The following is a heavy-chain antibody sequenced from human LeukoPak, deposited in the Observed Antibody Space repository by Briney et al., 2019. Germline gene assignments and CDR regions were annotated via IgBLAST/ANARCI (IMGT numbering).Heavy chain of an antibody. J-gene: IGHJ3*02. D-gene: IGHD5-24*01. CDR2: ISSSSSYI. V-gene: IGHV3-21*01. CDR1: GFTFSSYS. Sequence: GGSLRLSCAASGFTFSSYSMNWVRQAPGKGLEWASSISSSSSYIYYADSVKGRFTISRDNAKNSLYLQMNSLRAEDTAVYYCARDNPRWNPHAFDIWGQGTMVTVSS. CDR3: ARDNPRWNPHAFDI.